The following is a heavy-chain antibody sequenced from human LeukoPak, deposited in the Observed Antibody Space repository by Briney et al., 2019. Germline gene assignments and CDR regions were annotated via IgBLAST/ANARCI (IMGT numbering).Heavy chain of an antibody. CDR3: SRRDNCGYFDY. CDR2: LSADGAGT. V-gene: IGHV3-23*01. D-gene: IGHD1-1*01. J-gene: IGHJ4*02. CDR1: GFTISNYA. Sequence: GGSLTLSCTASGFTISNYAMSWVRQAPRTGLQWVSALSADGAGTYDAASVKGRFTISRDKSKSTLYLQTRSLRAEDTAVYYCSRRDNCGYFDYWGQGTLVTVSS.